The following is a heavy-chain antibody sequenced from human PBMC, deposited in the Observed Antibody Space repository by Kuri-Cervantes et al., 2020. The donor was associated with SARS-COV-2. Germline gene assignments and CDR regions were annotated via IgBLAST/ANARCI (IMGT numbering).Heavy chain of an antibody. CDR1: GGSISSHF. CDR2: VSYSGGT. Sequence: SETLSLTCTVSGGSISSHFWTWIRQSPGKRLEWIGDVSYSGGTSYNPSLKSRVTISVDTSKNQFSLKLSSVTAADTAVYYCARRNSPYSSSSYYFDYWGQGTLVTVSS. J-gene: IGHJ4*02. CDR3: ARRNSPYSSSSYYFDY. V-gene: IGHV4-59*08. D-gene: IGHD6-13*01.